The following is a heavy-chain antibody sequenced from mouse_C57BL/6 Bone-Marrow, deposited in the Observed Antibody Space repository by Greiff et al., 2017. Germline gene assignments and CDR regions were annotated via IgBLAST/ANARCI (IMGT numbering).Heavy chain of an antibody. Sequence: VQGVESGPGLVAPSQSLSITCTVSGFSLTSYAISWVRQPPGKGLEWLGVIWTGGGTNYNSALKSRLSISKDNSKSQVFLKMNSLQTDDTARYYCARNKGRRGYAMDYWGQGTSVTVSS. J-gene: IGHJ4*01. CDR3: ARNKGRRGYAMDY. V-gene: IGHV2-9-1*01. CDR1: GFSLTSYA. CDR2: IWTGGGT.